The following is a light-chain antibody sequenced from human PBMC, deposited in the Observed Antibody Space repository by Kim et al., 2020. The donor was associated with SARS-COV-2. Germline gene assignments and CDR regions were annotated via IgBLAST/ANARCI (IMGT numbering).Light chain of an antibody. CDR2: GAS. V-gene: IGKV3-20*01. CDR1: QSLSNTY. CDR3: QQYDNSSLT. J-gene: IGKJ4*01. Sequence: SPEERATLSCRASQSLSNTYLAWYQQKPGQPPRLLIYGASSRATGIPDRFSGSGSGTDFTFSISRLEPEDFAVYYCQQYDNSSLTFGGGTKVDIK.